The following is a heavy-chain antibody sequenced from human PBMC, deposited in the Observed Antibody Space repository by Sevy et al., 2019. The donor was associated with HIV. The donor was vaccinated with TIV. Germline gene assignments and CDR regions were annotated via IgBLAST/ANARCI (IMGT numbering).Heavy chain of an antibody. CDR2: IGPSNGNT. J-gene: IGHJ4*02. CDR3: ARKADTLDY. Sequence: ASVKVSCKTSGYAFTGYVISWVRQAPGQGLEWMGCIGPSNGNTNYTEKFQGRVTMTTDTSTRTAYMELRTLRSEDTAVYYCARKADTLDYWGQGTLVTVSS. CDR1: GYAFTGYV. V-gene: IGHV1-18*01. D-gene: IGHD6-19*01.